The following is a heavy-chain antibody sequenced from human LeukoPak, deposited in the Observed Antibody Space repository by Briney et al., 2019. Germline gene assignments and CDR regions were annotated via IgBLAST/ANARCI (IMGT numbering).Heavy chain of an antibody. CDR3: ARDPHGDYTGYAFDI. V-gene: IGHV4-39*02. D-gene: IGHD4-17*01. CDR2: IYYSGST. J-gene: IGHJ3*02. CDR1: GGSISSSSYY. Sequence: SETLSLTCTVSGGSISSSSYYWGWIRQPPGKGLEWIGSIYYSGSTYYNPSLKSRVTISVDTSKNQFSLKLSSVTAADTAVYYCARDPHGDYTGYAFDIWGQGTMVTVSS.